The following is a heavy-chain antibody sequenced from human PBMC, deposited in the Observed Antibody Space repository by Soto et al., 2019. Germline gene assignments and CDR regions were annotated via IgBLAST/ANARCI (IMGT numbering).Heavy chain of an antibody. J-gene: IGHJ3*02. CDR3: ARDRGSGYYAARDDAFDI. D-gene: IGHD3-3*01. CDR1: GGSISSGGYY. Sequence: SETLSLTCTVSGGSISSGGYYWSWIRQHPGKGLEWIGYIYYSGSTYYNPSLKSRVTISVDTSKNQFSLKLSSVTATDTAVYYCARDRGSGYYAARDDAFDIWGQGTMVTVSS. CDR2: IYYSGST. V-gene: IGHV4-31*03.